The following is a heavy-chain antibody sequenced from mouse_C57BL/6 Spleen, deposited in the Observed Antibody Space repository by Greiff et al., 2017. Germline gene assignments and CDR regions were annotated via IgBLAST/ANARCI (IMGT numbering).Heavy chain of an antibody. CDR1: GFTFSDYG. Sequence: DVKLVESGGGLVKPGGSLKLSCAASGFTFSDYGMPWVRQAPEKGLEWVAYISSGSSTIYYADTVKGRFTISRDNAKNTLFLQMTSLRSEDTAMYYWAKPDYDSIYFDYWGQGTTLTVSS. J-gene: IGHJ2*01. D-gene: IGHD1-1*01. CDR2: ISSGSSTI. V-gene: IGHV5-17*01. CDR3: AKPDYDSIYFDY.